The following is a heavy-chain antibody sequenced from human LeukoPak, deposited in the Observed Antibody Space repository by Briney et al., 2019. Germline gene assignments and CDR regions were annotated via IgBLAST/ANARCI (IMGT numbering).Heavy chain of an antibody. CDR2: INHSGST. CDR1: GGSISGYY. D-gene: IGHD6-13*01. J-gene: IGHJ6*02. V-gene: IGHV4-34*01. CDR3: ARARAAAGTWYYYYGMDV. Sequence: SETLSLTCDVYGGSISGYYWSWIRQPPGKGLEWIGEINHSGSTNYNPSLKSRVTILVDTSKNQFSLKLSSVTAADTAVYYCARARAAAGTWYYYYGMDVWGQGTTVTVSS.